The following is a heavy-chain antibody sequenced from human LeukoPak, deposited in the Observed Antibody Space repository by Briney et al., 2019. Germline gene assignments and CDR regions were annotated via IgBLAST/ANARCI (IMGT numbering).Heavy chain of an antibody. J-gene: IGHJ4*02. CDR3: AKDLWPNYDILTGYYFPFDY. D-gene: IGHD3-9*01. CDR2: ISGSGGST. V-gene: IGHV3-23*01. Sequence: GGSLRLSCAASGFTFSSHAMSWVRQAPGKGLEWVSAISGSGGSTYYADSVKGRFTISRDNSKNTLYLQMNSLRAEDTAVYYCAKDLWPNYDILTGYYFPFDYWGQGTLVTVSS. CDR1: GFTFSSHA.